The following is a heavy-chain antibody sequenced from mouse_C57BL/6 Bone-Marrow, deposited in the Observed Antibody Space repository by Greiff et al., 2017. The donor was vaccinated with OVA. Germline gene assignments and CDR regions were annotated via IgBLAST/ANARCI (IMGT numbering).Heavy chain of an antibody. CDR1: GFTFSSYG. CDR3: ARDLGRGSY. Sequence: EVQLVESGGDLVKPGGSLKLSCAASGFTFSSYGMSWVRQTPDKRLEWVATISSGGSYTYYPDSVKGRFTISRDNAKNTLYLQMSSLKSEDTAMYYCARDLGRGSYWGQGTLVTVSA. CDR2: ISSGGSYT. D-gene: IGHD4-1*01. V-gene: IGHV5-6*01. J-gene: IGHJ3*01.